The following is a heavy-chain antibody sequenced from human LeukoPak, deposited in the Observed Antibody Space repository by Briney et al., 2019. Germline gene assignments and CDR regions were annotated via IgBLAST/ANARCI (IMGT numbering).Heavy chain of an antibody. CDR3: AKVGYYYDSSGYLFDY. J-gene: IGHJ4*02. Sequence: GGSLRLSCAASGFTFSSYAMSWVHQAPGKGLEWVSAISGSGGSTYYADSVKGRFTISRDNSKNTLYLQMNSLRAEDTAVYYCAKVGYYYDSSGYLFDYWGQGTLVTVSS. D-gene: IGHD3-22*01. V-gene: IGHV3-23*01. CDR2: ISGSGGST. CDR1: GFTFSSYA.